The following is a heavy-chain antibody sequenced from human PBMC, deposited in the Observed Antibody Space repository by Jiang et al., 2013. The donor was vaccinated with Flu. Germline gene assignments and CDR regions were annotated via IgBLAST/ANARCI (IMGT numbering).Heavy chain of an antibody. D-gene: IGHD3-3*01. J-gene: IGHJ5*02. CDR2: INAGNGNT. CDR3: ARAIQSGDFWSGYATNWFDP. CDR1: GYTFTSYA. Sequence: QSGAEVKKPGASVKVSCKASGYTFTSYAMHWVRQAPGQRLEWMGWINAGNGNTKYSQNFQGRVTINRDTSASTAYMELSSLRSEDTAVYYCARAIQSGDFWSGYATNWFDPGARDPGPPSP. V-gene: IGHV1-3*01.